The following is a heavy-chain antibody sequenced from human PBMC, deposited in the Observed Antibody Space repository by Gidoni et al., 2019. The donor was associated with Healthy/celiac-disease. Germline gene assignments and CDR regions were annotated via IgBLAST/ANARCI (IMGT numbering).Heavy chain of an antibody. Sequence: EVQLVESGGGLVQPGRSLRLSCTASGFTFGDYAMSWFRQAPGKGLEWVGFIRSKAYGGTTEYAASVKGRFTISRDDSKSIAYLQMNSLKTEDTAVYYCTRGASQPVYGMDVWGQGTTVTVSS. CDR1: GFTFGDYA. V-gene: IGHV3-49*03. CDR3: TRGASQPVYGMDV. D-gene: IGHD2-2*01. CDR2: IRSKAYGGTT. J-gene: IGHJ6*02.